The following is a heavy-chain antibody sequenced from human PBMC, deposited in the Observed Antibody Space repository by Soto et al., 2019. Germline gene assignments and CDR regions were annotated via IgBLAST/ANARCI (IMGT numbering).Heavy chain of an antibody. D-gene: IGHD3-22*01. J-gene: IGHJ5*02. CDR3: ARDFPRLPRGYPYNWFDP. Sequence: ASVKVSCKASGYTFTSYAMHWVRQAPGQRLEWIGWINAGNGNTKYSQKFQGRVTITRDTSASTAYMELSSLRSEDTAVYYCARDFPRLPRGYPYNWFDPWGQGTLVTVSS. CDR1: GYTFTSYA. CDR2: INAGNGNT. V-gene: IGHV1-3*01.